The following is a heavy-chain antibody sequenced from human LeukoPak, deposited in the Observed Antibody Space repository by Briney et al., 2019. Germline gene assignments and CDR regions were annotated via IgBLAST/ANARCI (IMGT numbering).Heavy chain of an antibody. Sequence: PGGSLRLSCAGSGFTFSNYAMTWVRQAPGKGLEWVSTISSSGDATYSADSVKGRFSISRDNSKNTLYLQMNNLRADDTAVYYCARDLSSSSWYFEYWGQGTLVTASS. D-gene: IGHD6-13*01. CDR1: GFTFSNYA. V-gene: IGHV3-23*01. CDR3: ARDLSSSSWYFEY. CDR2: ISSSGDAT. J-gene: IGHJ4*02.